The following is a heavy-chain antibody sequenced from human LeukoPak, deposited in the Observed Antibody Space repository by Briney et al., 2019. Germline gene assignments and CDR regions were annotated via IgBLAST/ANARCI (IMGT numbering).Heavy chain of an antibody. CDR1: GFTFSTYW. Sequence: GGSLRLSCAASGFTFSTYWMSWVRRAAGKGLEWVANIKQDGSEKYYVDSVKGRFTISRDNARNSLYLQMSSLRAEDTAVYYCARDMATVTTPGTDYWGQGTLVTVSS. D-gene: IGHD4-17*01. V-gene: IGHV3-7*01. CDR2: IKQDGSEK. J-gene: IGHJ4*02. CDR3: ARDMATVTTPGTDY.